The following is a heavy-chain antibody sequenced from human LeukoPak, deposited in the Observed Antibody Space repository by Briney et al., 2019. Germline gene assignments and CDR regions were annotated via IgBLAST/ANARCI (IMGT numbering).Heavy chain of an antibody. V-gene: IGHV4-39*07. CDR2: IYYSGST. Sequence: SETLSLTCSVSGGSISSSSYYWGWIRQPPGTGLEWIGSIYYSGSTYYNPSLTSRPTISKDTSKNHFSLKLTSVTAADTAVYYCARDSHYSSSSFGYYYYYMDVWGKGTTVTVSS. D-gene: IGHD6-6*01. CDR1: GGSISSSSYY. J-gene: IGHJ6*03. CDR3: ARDSHYSSSSFGYYYYYMDV.